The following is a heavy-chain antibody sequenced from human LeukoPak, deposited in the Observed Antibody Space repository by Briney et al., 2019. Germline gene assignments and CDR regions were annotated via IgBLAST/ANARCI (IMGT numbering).Heavy chain of an antibody. D-gene: IGHD3-16*01. V-gene: IGHV3-74*01. J-gene: IGHJ4*02. CDR1: GFTFSSYW. CDR2: INSDGSST. Sequence: GGSLRLSCAASGFTFSSYWMHWVRQAPGKGLVWVSRINSDGSSTSYADSVKGRFTVSRDNAKNTLYLQMNSLRAEDTAVYYCARVGSYGSPSDYWGQGTLVTVSS. CDR3: ARVGSYGSPSDY.